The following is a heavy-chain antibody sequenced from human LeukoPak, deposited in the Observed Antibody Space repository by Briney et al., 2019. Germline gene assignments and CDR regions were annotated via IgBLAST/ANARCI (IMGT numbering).Heavy chain of an antibody. J-gene: IGHJ4*02. D-gene: IGHD6-19*01. V-gene: IGHV3-7*03. CDR3: ARFPSGWYGSCDY. Sequence: GGSLRLSCAASGFTFSSYWMSWVRQAPGKGLEWVANIKQDGSEKYYVDSVKGRFTISRDNAKNSLYLQMNSLRAEDTAVYYCARFPSGWYGSCDYWGQGTLVTVSS. CDR1: GFTFSSYW. CDR2: IKQDGSEK.